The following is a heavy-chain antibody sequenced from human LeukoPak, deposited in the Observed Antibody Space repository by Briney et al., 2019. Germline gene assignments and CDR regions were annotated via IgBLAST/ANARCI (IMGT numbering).Heavy chain of an antibody. J-gene: IGHJ6*03. CDR1: GSSISRYY. CDR3: ARETGPYYSYYMDV. V-gene: IGHV4-4*07. D-gene: IGHD4-11*01. CDR2: IYTSGSI. Sequence: SETLSLTCTVSGSSISRYYWSWIPQPAGKGVEWIGRIYTSGSINYNPSLKSRVTISVDKSNNQFSLKLSSVAAAETAVYYCARETGPYYSYYMDVWGKGTTVTVSS.